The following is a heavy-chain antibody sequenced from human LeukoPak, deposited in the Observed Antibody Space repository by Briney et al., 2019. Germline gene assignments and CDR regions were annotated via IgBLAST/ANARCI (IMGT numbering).Heavy chain of an antibody. CDR2: IYTSGTT. Sequence: PSETLSLTXTASGGSINTYYWSWVRQPPGKGLEWIGRIYTSGTTNYNPSLKGRVTMSVDTSKDQFSLKLSSVTAADTAVYYCARGPRRDGHPFDYWGQGTLVTVSS. J-gene: IGHJ4*02. V-gene: IGHV4-4*07. D-gene: IGHD5-24*01. CDR3: ARGPRRDGHPFDY. CDR1: GGSINTYY.